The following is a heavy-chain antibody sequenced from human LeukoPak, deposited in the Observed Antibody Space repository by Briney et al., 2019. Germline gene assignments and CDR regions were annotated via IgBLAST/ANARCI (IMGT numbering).Heavy chain of an antibody. CDR3: AKDREIVVLPAAIPY. D-gene: IGHD2-2*01. J-gene: IGHJ4*02. V-gene: IGHV3-23*01. CDR2: ISGRDDGT. CDR1: GFTFSSYA. Sequence: PGGSLRLSCAASGFTFSSYAMSWVRQAPGKGLEWVSTISGRDDGTYYADSVKGRFTISRDNSKNTLYLQINSLRAEDTAIYYCAKDREIVVLPAAIPYWGQGTLVTVSS.